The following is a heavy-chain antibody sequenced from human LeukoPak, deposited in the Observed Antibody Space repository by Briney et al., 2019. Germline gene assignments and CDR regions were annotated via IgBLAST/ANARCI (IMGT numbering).Heavy chain of an antibody. J-gene: IGHJ6*04. D-gene: IGHD6-19*01. CDR3: ARDSSERDLDV. CDR2: IYTCGST. CDR1: GGSISIYY. Sequence: PSHSRSLTDPDSGGSISIYYWSWIRQPAPHGLEWIGRIYTCGSTNYNPSLKSRVTMSVDTSKNQFSLKLSSVTAADTAVYYCARDSSERDLDVWGKGTTVTISS. V-gene: IGHV4-4*07.